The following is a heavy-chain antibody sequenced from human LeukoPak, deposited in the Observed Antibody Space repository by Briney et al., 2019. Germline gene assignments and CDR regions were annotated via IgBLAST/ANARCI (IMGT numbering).Heavy chain of an antibody. Sequence: ASVKVSCKASGYTFTSYGISWVRQAPGQELEWMGWISAYDGNTNYAQKLQGRVTMTTDTSTSTAYMELRSLRSDDTAVYYCATHRGYCSSTSCQNELELDYWGQGTLVTVSS. J-gene: IGHJ4*02. CDR2: ISAYDGNT. CDR1: GYTFTSYG. CDR3: ATHRGYCSSTSCQNELELDY. V-gene: IGHV1-18*01. D-gene: IGHD2-2*03.